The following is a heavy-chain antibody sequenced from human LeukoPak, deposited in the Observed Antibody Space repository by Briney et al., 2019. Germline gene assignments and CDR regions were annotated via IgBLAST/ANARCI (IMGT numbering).Heavy chain of an antibody. CDR1: GYTFTDYY. Sequence: EASVKVSCKTSGYTFTDYYMHWVRQAPGQGLEWMGWINPNSGGTNYAQKFQGRVTMTRDTSISTAYMELSRLRSDDTAVYYCARGVGYCSGGSCWGGPFFDYWGQGTLVTVSS. J-gene: IGHJ4*02. V-gene: IGHV1-2*02. D-gene: IGHD2-15*01. CDR2: INPNSGGT. CDR3: ARGVGYCSGGSCWGGPFFDY.